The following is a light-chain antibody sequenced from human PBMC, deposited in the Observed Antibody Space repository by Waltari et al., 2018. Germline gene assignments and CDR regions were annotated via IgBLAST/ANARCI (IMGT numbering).Light chain of an antibody. J-gene: IGKJ2*01. Sequence: DIVMTQSLDSLTVSLGERATINSKCSHSILYSSNNKNYLTLYQQKPGQPPNLLIYWASTRESGVPDRFSGSGSGTDFTLTISSLQAEDVAVYYCQQYYTAPYTFGQGTKLEIK. CDR1: HSILYSSNNKNY. CDR2: WAS. CDR3: QQYYTAPYT. V-gene: IGKV4-1*01.